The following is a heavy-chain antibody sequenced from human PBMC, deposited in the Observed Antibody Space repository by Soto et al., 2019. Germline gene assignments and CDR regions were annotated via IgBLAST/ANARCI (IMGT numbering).Heavy chain of an antibody. V-gene: IGHV1-69*04. CDR2: IIPILGIA. CDR1: GGTISSYT. CDR3: ARDPTYGSGSYYRTHYYGMDV. Sequence: SVKVSFKAPGGTISSYTSRWVLQAPRQWVECMVRIIPILGIANYAQKFQGRVTITADKSTSTAYMELSSLRSEDTAVYYCARDPTYGSGSYYRTHYYGMDVWGQGTTVTVSS. D-gene: IGHD3-10*01. J-gene: IGHJ6*02.